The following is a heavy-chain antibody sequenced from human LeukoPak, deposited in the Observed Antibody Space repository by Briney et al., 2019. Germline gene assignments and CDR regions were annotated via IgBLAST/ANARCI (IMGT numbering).Heavy chain of an antibody. CDR1: GFTFDDYA. D-gene: IGHD6-19*01. V-gene: IGHV3-9*01. J-gene: IGHJ4*02. CDR2: ISWNSGSI. Sequence: PGGSLRLSCAASGFTFDDYAVHWVRQAPGKGLEWVSGISWNSGSIGYADSVKGRFTISRDNAKNSLYLQMNSLRAEDTALYYCAKGSTIAVAEDWGQGTLVTVSS. CDR3: AKGSTIAVAED.